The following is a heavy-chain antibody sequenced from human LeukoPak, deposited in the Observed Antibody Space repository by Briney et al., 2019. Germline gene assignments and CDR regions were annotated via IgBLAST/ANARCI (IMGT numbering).Heavy chain of an antibody. Sequence: SVTVSCTASGGTFSSYAISWVRQAPGQGLEWMGGIIPIFGTANYAQKFQGRVTITADESTSTAYMELSSLRSEDTAVYYCATDTAMVTGRAFDIWGQGTMVTVSS. CDR2: IIPIFGTA. J-gene: IGHJ3*02. D-gene: IGHD5-18*01. CDR1: GGTFSSYA. V-gene: IGHV1-69*01. CDR3: ATDTAMVTGRAFDI.